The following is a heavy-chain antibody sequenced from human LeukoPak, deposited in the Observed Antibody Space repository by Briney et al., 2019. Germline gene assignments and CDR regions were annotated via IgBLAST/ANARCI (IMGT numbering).Heavy chain of an antibody. CDR1: GGSISNHY. Sequence: PSETLSLTCNVSGGSISNHYWSWIRQPAGKGLEWIGRVYTSGSTNYNPSLKSRVTMSIDTSKNQFSLRLSSVTAADTAVYYRARDRSSGWYVVDYWGQGILVTVSS. J-gene: IGHJ4*02. D-gene: IGHD6-19*01. V-gene: IGHV4-4*07. CDR2: VYTSGST. CDR3: ARDRSSGWYVVDY.